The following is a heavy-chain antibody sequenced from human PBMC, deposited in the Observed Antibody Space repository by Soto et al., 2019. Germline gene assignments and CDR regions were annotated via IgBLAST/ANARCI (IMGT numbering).Heavy chain of an antibody. CDR2: MNPGSGDT. J-gene: IGHJ5*02. D-gene: IGHD5-18*01. V-gene: IGHV1-8*01. CDR1: GNILTNNH. CDR3: ARMASFGSLNWFDP. Sequence: ASVKVSCNAAGNILTNNHVSWVPQATGQGLECMGWMNPGSGDTGYAQKFQGRVTMTRNISIATAYMELSSLRADDTAIYYCARMASFGSLNWFDPWGQGTLVTVSS.